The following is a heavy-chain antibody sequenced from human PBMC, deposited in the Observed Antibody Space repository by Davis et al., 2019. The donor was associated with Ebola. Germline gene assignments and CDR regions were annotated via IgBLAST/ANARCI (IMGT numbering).Heavy chain of an antibody. D-gene: IGHD3-10*01. Sequence: MPSETLSLTCAVYGGSFSGYYWIGEINHSGSTNYNPSLKSRVTISVDTSKNQFSLKLSSVTAADTAVYYCARWGGGGVYYYYGMDVWGQGTTVTVSS. CDR3: ARWGGGGVYYYYGMDV. V-gene: IGHV4-34*01. J-gene: IGHJ6*02. CDR2: INHSGST. CDR1: GGSFSGYY.